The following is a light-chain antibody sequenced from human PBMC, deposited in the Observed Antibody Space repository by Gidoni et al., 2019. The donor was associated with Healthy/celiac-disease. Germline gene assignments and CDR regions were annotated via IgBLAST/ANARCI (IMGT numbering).Light chain of an antibody. CDR1: QSVLYSSNNKNY. CDR3: QQYYSTPYT. V-gene: IGKV4-1*01. J-gene: IGKJ2*01. CDR2: WAS. Sequence: DIVMTQSPDSLAVSLGARATINCKSSQSVLYSSNNKNYLAWYQQQPGQPPKLLIYWASTRESGVPDRFSGSGSGTDFTLTISSLQAEDVAVYYCQQYYSTPYTFGQETKLEIK.